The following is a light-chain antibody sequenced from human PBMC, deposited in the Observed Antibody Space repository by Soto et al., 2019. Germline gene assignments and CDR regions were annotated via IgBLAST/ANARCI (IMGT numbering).Light chain of an antibody. CDR2: GAS. Sequence: EIVMTQSPATLSVSPGERATLSCRASQSVSSNVAWYQLRPGQAPRLLIYGASTRATGIPARFSGSGSGTDFTLTISSLQSEDFAVYYCQQYNNSPTFGQGTKVDIK. V-gene: IGKV3D-15*01. CDR1: QSVSSN. J-gene: IGKJ1*01. CDR3: QQYNNSPT.